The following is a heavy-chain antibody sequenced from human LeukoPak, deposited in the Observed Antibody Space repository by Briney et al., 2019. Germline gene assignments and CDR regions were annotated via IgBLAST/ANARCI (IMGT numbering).Heavy chain of an antibody. CDR3: AKYLQDDYGDYGLNYYYMDV. Sequence: GGSLRLSGAASGFTFSSYAMSWVRQAPGKGLEWVSAISGSGGSTYYADSVKGRFTISRDNSKNTLYLQMNSLRAEDTAVYYCAKYLQDDYGDYGLNYYYMDVWGKGTTVTVSS. D-gene: IGHD4-17*01. J-gene: IGHJ6*03. CDR1: GFTFSSYA. V-gene: IGHV3-23*01. CDR2: ISGSGGST.